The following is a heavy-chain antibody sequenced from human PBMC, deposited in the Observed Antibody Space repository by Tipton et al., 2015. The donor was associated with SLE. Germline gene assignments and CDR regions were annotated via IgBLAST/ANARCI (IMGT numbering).Heavy chain of an antibody. V-gene: IGHV3-53*01. CDR1: GFSVSNTY. J-gene: IGHJ4*02. CDR3: AKAGVDNLWSGYYFDS. Sequence: SLRLSCAASGFSVSNTYITWVRQAPGKGLEWVSVISSGGDTYYADSVKGRFTISRDNSKNTLFLQMDSLRAEDTAVYYCAKAGVDNLWSGYYFDSWGQGTLVAVSS. D-gene: IGHD3-3*01. CDR2: ISSGGDT.